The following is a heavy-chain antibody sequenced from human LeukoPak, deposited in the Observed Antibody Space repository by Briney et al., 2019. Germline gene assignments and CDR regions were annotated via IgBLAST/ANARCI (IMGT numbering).Heavy chain of an antibody. Sequence: GGSLRLSCAASGFTVSSNYMTWVRQAPGKGLEWVSVMYTLGNTYYADSVKGRFTISRDNAKNSLYLQMNSLRAEDTAVYYCARGGITIDYWGQGTLVTVSS. CDR3: ARGGITIDY. D-gene: IGHD3-10*01. CDR1: GFTVSSNY. CDR2: MYTLGNT. J-gene: IGHJ4*02. V-gene: IGHV3-66*01.